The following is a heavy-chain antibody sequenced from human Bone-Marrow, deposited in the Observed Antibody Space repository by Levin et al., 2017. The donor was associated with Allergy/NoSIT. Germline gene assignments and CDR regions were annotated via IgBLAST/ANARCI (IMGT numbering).Heavy chain of an antibody. Sequence: GGSLRLSCAASGFTFSDYGIHWVRQAPGKGLEWVTGIWYNGINKYYGDSVKGRFTISRDNSKNTVYLEMNTLRADDTAVYFCARDSRPYGDYPGVFDFWGQGTLVSVSS. CDR2: IWYNGINK. D-gene: IGHD4-17*01. V-gene: IGHV3-33*01. CDR3: ARDSRPYGDYPGVFDF. J-gene: IGHJ4*02. CDR1: GFTFSDYG.